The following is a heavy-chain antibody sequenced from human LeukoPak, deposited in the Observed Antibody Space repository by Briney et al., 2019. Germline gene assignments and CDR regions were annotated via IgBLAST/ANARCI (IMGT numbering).Heavy chain of an antibody. CDR3: ARDRSGYANDAFDF. V-gene: IGHV3-30*03. J-gene: IGHJ3*01. CDR2: LSYGGTNK. CDR1: GFTFSSYA. Sequence: GGSLRLSCAASGFTFSSYAMSWVRQAPGKGLEWVAVLSYGGTNKYYADSVKGRFTISRDNSKNTMFLQMNSLRAEDTAVYHCARDRSGYANDAFDFWGQGTMVTVSS. D-gene: IGHD3-3*01.